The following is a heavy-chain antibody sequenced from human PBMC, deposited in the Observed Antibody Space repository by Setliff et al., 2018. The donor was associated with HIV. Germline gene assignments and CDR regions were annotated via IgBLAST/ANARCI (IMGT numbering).Heavy chain of an antibody. CDR1: GFTFSDYY. J-gene: IGHJ6*03. Sequence: PGESLKISCAASGFTFSDYYMSWIRQAPGKGLEWVSYISSSSSYTNYADSVKGRFTISRDNAKNSLYLQMNSLRAEDTAVYYCARTREYYYGSGSPSSYYYMDVWGKGTTVTVSS. V-gene: IGHV3-11*03. CDR2: ISSSSSYT. CDR3: ARTREYYYGSGSPSSYYYMDV. D-gene: IGHD3-10*01.